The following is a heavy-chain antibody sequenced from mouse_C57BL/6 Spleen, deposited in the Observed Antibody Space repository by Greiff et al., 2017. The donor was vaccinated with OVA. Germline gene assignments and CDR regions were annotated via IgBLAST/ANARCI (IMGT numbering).Heavy chain of an antibody. CDR3: ARHRVLRAWFAY. CDR2: ISGGGGNT. J-gene: IGHJ3*01. CDR1: GFTFSSYT. Sequence: EVKVVESGGGLVKPGGSLKLSCAASGFTFSSYTMSWVRQTPEKRLEWVATISGGGGNTYYPDSVKGRFTISRDNAKNTLYLQMSSLRSEDTALYYCARHRVLRAWFAYWGQGTLVTVSA. V-gene: IGHV5-9*01. D-gene: IGHD1-1*01.